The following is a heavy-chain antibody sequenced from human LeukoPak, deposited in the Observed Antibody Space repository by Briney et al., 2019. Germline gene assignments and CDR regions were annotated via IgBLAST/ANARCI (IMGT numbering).Heavy chain of an antibody. D-gene: IGHD6-19*01. CDR3: ARGPPYSSGWYGFDY. CDR1: GFTFSSYA. J-gene: IGHJ4*02. V-gene: IGHV3-30*04. Sequence: GGSLRLSCAASGFTFSSYAMHWVRQAPGKGLEWVAVISYDGSNKYYADSVKGRFTISRDNSKNTLYLQMNSLRAEDTAVYYCARGPPYSSGWYGFDYWGQGTLVTVSS. CDR2: ISYDGSNK.